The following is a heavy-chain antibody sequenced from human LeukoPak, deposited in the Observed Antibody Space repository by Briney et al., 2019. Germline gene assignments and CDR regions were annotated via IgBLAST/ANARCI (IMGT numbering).Heavy chain of an antibody. CDR1: GGSISSYY. V-gene: IGHV4-4*07. J-gene: IGHJ4*02. Sequence: SETLSLTCTVSGGSISSYYWSWIRQPAGKGLEWIGRIYASGSTNYNPSLKSRVTMSVDTSKNQFSLKLSSVTAADTAVYYCARDRYYGSGSYYMYWGQGTLVTVSS. D-gene: IGHD3-10*01. CDR2: IYASGST. CDR3: ARDRYYGSGSYYMY.